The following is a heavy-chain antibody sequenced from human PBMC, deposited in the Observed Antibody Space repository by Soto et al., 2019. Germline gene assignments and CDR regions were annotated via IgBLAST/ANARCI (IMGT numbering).Heavy chain of an antibody. D-gene: IGHD6-13*01. V-gene: IGHV4-30-4*08. CDR2: VYHSGST. J-gene: IGHJ4*02. Sequence: SETLSLTCTVSGDSISSGDFYWSWVRQPPGKGPEWIGYVYHSGSTFFNPSLKSRLTISVDTTKTQFFLKVGSVTAADTAVYYCARDGGYRGSSWQSYYFDYWGQGTLVTVSS. CDR1: GDSISSGDFY. CDR3: ARDGGYRGSSWQSYYFDY.